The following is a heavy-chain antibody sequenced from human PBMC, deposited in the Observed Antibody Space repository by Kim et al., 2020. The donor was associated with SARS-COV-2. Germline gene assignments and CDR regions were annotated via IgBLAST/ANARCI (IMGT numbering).Heavy chain of an antibody. J-gene: IGHJ3*02. CDR1: GGSISSYY. D-gene: IGHD3-16*02. CDR3: ARDFSGSSLAPFDI. V-gene: IGHV4-59*01. CDR2: FFYRGIT. Sequence: SETLSLTCTISGGSISSYYWSWIRQPPGKGLEWIGYFFYRGITNNNPSLRSRVTISVDTSKNQFSLRLSSVTAADTAVYYCARDFSGSSLAPFDIWGQGTMVTVSS.